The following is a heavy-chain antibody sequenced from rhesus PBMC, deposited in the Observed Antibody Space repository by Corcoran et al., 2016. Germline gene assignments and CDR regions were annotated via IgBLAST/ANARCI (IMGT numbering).Heavy chain of an antibody. V-gene: IGHV4-160*01. Sequence: QVQLQESGPGLVKPSETLSLTCAVSGGSISSNYWSWIRQPPGKGLEWIGYIYGSSGSTYYNPSLKRRVTISTDTSKNHVSLKLSSVTAADTAVYYCARSYSSWSGLYFEFWGQGALVTVSS. J-gene: IGHJ1*01. D-gene: IGHD6-13*01. CDR2: IYGSSGST. CDR3: ARSYSSWSGLYFEF. CDR1: GGSISSNY.